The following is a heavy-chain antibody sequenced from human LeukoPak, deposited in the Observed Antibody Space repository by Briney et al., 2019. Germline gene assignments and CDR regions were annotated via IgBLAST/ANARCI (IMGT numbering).Heavy chain of an antibody. J-gene: IGHJ3*02. CDR3: ARPRLEYCSGGSCFDAFDI. CDR2: ISISSSYI. CDR1: GFTFSGYS. Sequence: PGGSLRLSCAASGFTFSGYSMNWVRQAPGKGLEWVSSISISSSYIYYADSVKGRFTMSRDNSKNTLFLQMNSLTAEDTAIYSCARPRLEYCSGGSCFDAFDIWGQGTMVTVSS. V-gene: IGHV3-21*04. D-gene: IGHD2-15*01.